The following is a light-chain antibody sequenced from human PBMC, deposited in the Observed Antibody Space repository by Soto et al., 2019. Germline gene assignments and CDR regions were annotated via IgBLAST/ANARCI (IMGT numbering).Light chain of an antibody. V-gene: IGLV2-8*01. CDR3: SSYAGSNNLV. J-gene: IGLJ2*01. Sequence: QSALTQPPSASGSPGQSVTISCTGTSSDVGGYNYVSWYQQHPGKAPKLMIYEVSKRPSGVPDRFSGSKSGNTASLTVSGLQAEDEAYYYCSSYAGSNNLVFGGGTKLPVL. CDR2: EVS. CDR1: SSDVGGYNY.